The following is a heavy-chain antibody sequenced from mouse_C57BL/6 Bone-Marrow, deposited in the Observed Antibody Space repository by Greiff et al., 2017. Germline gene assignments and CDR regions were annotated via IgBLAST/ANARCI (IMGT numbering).Heavy chain of an antibody. CDR2: IWSGGST. CDR1: GFSLTSYG. CDR3: ARNDYSNYDYFDY. D-gene: IGHD2-5*01. Sequence: VQLQQSGPGLVQPSQSLSITCTVSGFSLTSYGVHWVRQSPGKGLEWLGVIWSGGSTDYNAAFISSLSISKDNSNSQVFLKMICLQADDTARYYGARNDYSNYDYFDYWGQGTTLTVSS. J-gene: IGHJ2*01. V-gene: IGHV2-2*01.